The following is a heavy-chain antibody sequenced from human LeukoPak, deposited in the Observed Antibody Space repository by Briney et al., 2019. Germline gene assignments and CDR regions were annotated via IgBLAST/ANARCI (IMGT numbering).Heavy chain of an antibody. V-gene: IGHV3-21*01. Sequence: GGSLRLSCAASGFSFGSYSTNWVRQAPGKGLEWVSFISSSSIYIYYADSVKGRFTISRDNAKNSLHLQMNSLRAEDTAVYYCARSWYYDSGGYPSGAFDIWGQGTMVTVSS. J-gene: IGHJ3*02. CDR3: ARSWYYDSGGYPSGAFDI. D-gene: IGHD3-22*01. CDR1: GFSFGSYS. CDR2: ISSSSIYI.